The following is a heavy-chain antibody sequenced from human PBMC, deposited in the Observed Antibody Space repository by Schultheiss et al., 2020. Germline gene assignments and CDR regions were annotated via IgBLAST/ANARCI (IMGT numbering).Heavy chain of an antibody. CDR3: SKFLLLQVGVHYYGMDV. CDR1: GFTVNNNY. V-gene: IGHV3-53*01. J-gene: IGHJ6*02. D-gene: IGHD2-15*01. CDR2: IFSGGST. Sequence: GSLRLSCAASGFTVNNNYMSWVRQAPGEGLEWVSIIFSGGSTYYADSVKGRFTISRDNSKSTLYLQMNSLRGDDTAVYYCSKFLLLQVGVHYYGMDVWGQGTTVTVSS.